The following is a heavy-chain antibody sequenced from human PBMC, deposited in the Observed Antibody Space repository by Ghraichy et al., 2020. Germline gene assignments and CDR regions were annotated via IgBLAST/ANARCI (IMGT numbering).Heavy chain of an antibody. V-gene: IGHV3-48*02. D-gene: IGHD4-23*01. CDR3: ARGSTVVRFYYYDGMDV. J-gene: IGHJ6*02. Sequence: LTCVGSGFTFNGYSMNWVRQSPGKGLEWVSYITGSSRTKSYADSVKGRFTISRDNARNSLFLQMNSLRDEDTAVYYCARGSTVVRFYYYDGMDVWGQGTTVTVSS. CDR2: ITGSSRTK. CDR1: GFTFNGYS.